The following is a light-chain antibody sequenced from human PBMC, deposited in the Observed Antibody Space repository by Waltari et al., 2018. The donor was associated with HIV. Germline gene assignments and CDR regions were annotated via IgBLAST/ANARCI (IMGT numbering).Light chain of an antibody. V-gene: IGLV2-23*01. Sequence: QSALTQPASVSGSLGQSITISCTGTSSDVGSYNLVSWYQQHPGKVPKPMISEGSKRPSGVSNRFSDSKSGNTASLTISGLQAEDEADYYCCSYAGSSTSWVFGGGTKLTVL. CDR1: SSDVGSYNL. CDR3: CSYAGSSTSWV. CDR2: EGS. J-gene: IGLJ3*02.